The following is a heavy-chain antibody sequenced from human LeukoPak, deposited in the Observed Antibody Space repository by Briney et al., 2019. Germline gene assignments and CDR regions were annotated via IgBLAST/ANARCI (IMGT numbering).Heavy chain of an antibody. D-gene: IGHD3-9*01. Sequence: GALRLSCAASGFTFSSYWMSWVRQAPGKGLEWVANIKQDGSEKYYVDSVKGRFTISRDNAKNSLYLQMNSLRAEDTAVYYCARETLRYFDWLFLYYFDYWGQGTLVTVSS. V-gene: IGHV3-7*01. J-gene: IGHJ4*02. CDR2: IKQDGSEK. CDR3: ARETLRYFDWLFLYYFDY. CDR1: GFTFSSYW.